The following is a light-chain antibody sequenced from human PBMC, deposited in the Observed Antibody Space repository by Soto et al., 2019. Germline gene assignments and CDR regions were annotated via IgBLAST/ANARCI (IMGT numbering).Light chain of an antibody. Sequence: DIKMTSYPSTLSASAGDRDTIICRASQRISSWLAWYQQKPGKAPKLLIYDASSLESGVPSRFSGSGSGTEFTLTISSLQPDDFATYYCQQYNSWTFGQGTKVDI. CDR3: QQYNSWT. J-gene: IGKJ1*01. CDR2: DAS. V-gene: IGKV1-5*02. CDR1: QRISSW.